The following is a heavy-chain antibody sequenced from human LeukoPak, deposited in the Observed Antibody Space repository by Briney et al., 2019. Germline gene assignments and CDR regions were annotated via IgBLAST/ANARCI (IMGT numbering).Heavy chain of an antibody. J-gene: IGHJ4*01. V-gene: IGHV3-30*04. Sequence: GTSLRLSCAGSGFTFSNDAMHWVRQAPGKGLEWVAVTSYDGTAIYYADSVKGRFTISKDNSRNTLYLQMNSLRVEDTAVYYCARDILPGYPSYPDYWGHGTPVTVSS. CDR3: ARDILPGYPSYPDY. D-gene: IGHD3-9*01. CDR1: GFTFSNDA. CDR2: TSYDGTAI.